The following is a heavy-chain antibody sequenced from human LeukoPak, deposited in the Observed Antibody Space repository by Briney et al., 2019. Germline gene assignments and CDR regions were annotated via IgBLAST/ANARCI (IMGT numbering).Heavy chain of an antibody. Sequence: SETLSLTCTVSGGSISSYYWIWIRQPPGKGVEWIGYIYYSGSTNYNPSLKSRVTISVDTSKNQFSLKLSSVTAADTAVYYCARGREWLFYFDYWGQGTLVTVSS. J-gene: IGHJ4*02. CDR3: ARGREWLFYFDY. CDR1: GGSISSYY. D-gene: IGHD6-19*01. CDR2: IYYSGST. V-gene: IGHV4-59*01.